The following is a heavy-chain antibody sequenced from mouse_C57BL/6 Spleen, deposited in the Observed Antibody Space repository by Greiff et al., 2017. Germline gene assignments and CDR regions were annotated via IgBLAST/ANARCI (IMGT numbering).Heavy chain of an antibody. CDR3: ASIYYDYEFAY. V-gene: IGHV3-6*01. Sequence: EVKLVESGPGLVKPSQSLSLTCSVTGYSITSGYYWNWIRQFPGNKLEWMGYISYDGSNNYNPSLKNRISITRDTSKNQFFLKLNSVTTEDTATDYCASIYYDYEFAYWGQGTLVTVSA. CDR2: ISYDGSN. CDR1: GYSITSGYY. J-gene: IGHJ3*01. D-gene: IGHD2-4*01.